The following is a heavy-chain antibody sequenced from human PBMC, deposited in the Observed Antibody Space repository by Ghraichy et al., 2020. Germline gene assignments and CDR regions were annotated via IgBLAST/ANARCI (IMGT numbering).Heavy chain of an antibody. V-gene: IGHV4-34*01. CDR2: INHSGST. Sequence: SQTLSLTCAVYGGSFSGYYWSWIRQPPGKGLEWIGEINHSGSTNYNPSLKSRVTISVDTSKNQFSLKLSSVTAADTAVYYCAREGRYSSSSRVWFDPWGQGTLVTVSS. CDR3: AREGRYSSSSRVWFDP. D-gene: IGHD6-6*01. CDR1: GGSFSGYY. J-gene: IGHJ5*02.